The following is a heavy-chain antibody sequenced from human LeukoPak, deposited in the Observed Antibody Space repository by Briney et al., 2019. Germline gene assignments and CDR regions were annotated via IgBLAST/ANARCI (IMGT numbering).Heavy chain of an antibody. CDR3: ARRLAVAGPYNWFDP. D-gene: IGHD6-19*01. J-gene: IGHJ5*02. V-gene: IGHV4-34*01. Sequence: GSLRLSCAASGFPFSSYWMSWVRQPPGKGLEWIGEINHSGSTNYNPSLKSRVTISVDTSKNQFSLKLSSVTAADTAVCYCARRLAVAGPYNWFDPWGQGTLVTVSS. CDR2: INHSGST. CDR1: GFPFSSYW.